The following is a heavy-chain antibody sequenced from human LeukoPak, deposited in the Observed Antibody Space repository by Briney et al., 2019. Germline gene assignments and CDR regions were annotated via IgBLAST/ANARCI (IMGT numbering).Heavy chain of an antibody. Sequence: ASVKVSCKASGYMCTTSVFHWVRQAPGQGLEWMGVINPSGTSTDYVQKFQGRVTMTRDTSTNTAYMELSSLRSEDTAVYYCASPHGASYYYFDYWGQGTLVTVS. CDR3: ASPHGASYYYFDY. CDR1: GYMCTTSV. CDR2: INPSGTST. D-gene: IGHD4/OR15-4a*01. V-gene: IGHV1-46*01. J-gene: IGHJ4*02.